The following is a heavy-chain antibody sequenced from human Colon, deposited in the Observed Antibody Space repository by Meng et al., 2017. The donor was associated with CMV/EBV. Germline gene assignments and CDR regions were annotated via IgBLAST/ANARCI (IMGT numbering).Heavy chain of an antibody. CDR3: ARTLVPAGPLSGLVIPHFDF. Sequence: SETLSLTCNVSGASVSRGSYYWTWIRQSPGKGLEWIGFVYYSGSTNYNPSLKSRVTISVDASKNQFSLKLNSAIAADTAMYYCARTLVPAGPLSGLVIPHFDFWGQGTLVTVSS. J-gene: IGHJ4*02. CDR2: VYYSGST. V-gene: IGHV4-61*01. CDR1: GASVSRGSYY. D-gene: IGHD3-3*01.